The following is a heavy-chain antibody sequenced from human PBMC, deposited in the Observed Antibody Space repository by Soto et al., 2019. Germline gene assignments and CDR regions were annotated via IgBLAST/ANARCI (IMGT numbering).Heavy chain of an antibody. CDR2: IIPILGIA. CDR1: GGTFSSYT. J-gene: IGHJ4*02. D-gene: IGHD3-3*01. V-gene: IGHV1-69*04. Sequence: GASVKVSCKASGGTFSSYTISWVRQAPGQGLEWMGRIIPILGIANYAQKFQGRVTITADKSTSTAYMELSSLRSEDTAVYYCARDLQRSQYYDFWSGYYGTFDYWGQGTLVTVSS. CDR3: ARDLQRSQYYDFWSGYYGTFDY.